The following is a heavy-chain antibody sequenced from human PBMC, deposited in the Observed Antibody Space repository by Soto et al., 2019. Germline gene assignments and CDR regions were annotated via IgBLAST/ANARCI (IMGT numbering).Heavy chain of an antibody. V-gene: IGHV1-18*01. D-gene: IGHD3-22*01. CDR1: GYTFTSYG. Sequence: PGASVKVSCKASGYTFTSYGISWVRQAPGQGLEWMGWISAYNGNTNYAQKLQGRVTMTTDTSTSTAYMELRSLRSDDTAVYYCARIGENYYDSSGLHYWGQGTLVTVSS. J-gene: IGHJ4*02. CDR2: ISAYNGNT. CDR3: ARIGENYYDSSGLHY.